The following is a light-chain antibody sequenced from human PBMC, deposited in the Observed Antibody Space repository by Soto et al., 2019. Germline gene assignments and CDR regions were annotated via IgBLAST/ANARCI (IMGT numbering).Light chain of an antibody. J-gene: IGKJ1*01. Sequence: IVLKQSPGTLSLSPGERATLSCRASQTVNSDYLAWYHQRPGQAPRLLIYDASSRATGIPDRFSGSGSGADFTLTISRLEPEDFAVYYCQQYGSSPQTFGQGTKVDIK. CDR1: QTVNSDY. V-gene: IGKV3-20*01. CDR2: DAS. CDR3: QQYGSSPQT.